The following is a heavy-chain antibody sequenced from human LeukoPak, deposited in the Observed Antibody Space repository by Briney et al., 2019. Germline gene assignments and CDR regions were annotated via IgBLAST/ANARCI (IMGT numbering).Heavy chain of an antibody. J-gene: IGHJ4*02. D-gene: IGHD4-17*01. CDR2: ISWDSGSI. V-gene: IGHV3-9*01. CDR3: TKDVSPSVTTGFDY. Sequence: PGGSLRLSCAASGFTIGGYAMHWVRQAPGKGPEWVSGISWDSGSIGYADSVKGRFTMSRDNAKNSLYLQMNSLRAEDTALYYCTKDVSPSVTTGFDYWGQGTLVTVSS. CDR1: GFTIGGYA.